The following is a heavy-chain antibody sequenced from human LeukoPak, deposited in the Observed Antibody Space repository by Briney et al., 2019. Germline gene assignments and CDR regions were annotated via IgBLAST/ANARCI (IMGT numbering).Heavy chain of an antibody. Sequence: GGSLRLSCAASGFPFSSYWMSWVRQAPGKGLEWVANIKQDGREKYYVDSVKGRFTISRDNAKNSLYLQMNSLRAEDTALYYCARADYGDYLGSDYYYYYMDVWGKGTTVTVSS. V-gene: IGHV3-7*03. J-gene: IGHJ6*03. CDR3: ARADYGDYLGSDYYYYYMDV. CDR2: IKQDGREK. CDR1: GFPFSSYW. D-gene: IGHD4-17*01.